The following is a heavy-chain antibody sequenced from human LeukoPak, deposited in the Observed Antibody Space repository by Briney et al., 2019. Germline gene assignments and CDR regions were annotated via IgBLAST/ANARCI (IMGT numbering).Heavy chain of an antibody. D-gene: IGHD6-6*01. CDR3: ARGPNSNWSGLDF. J-gene: IGHJ4*02. CDR2: ISPTGGTT. CDR1: GFSFSGHW. V-gene: IGHV3-74*01. Sequence: PGGSLRLSCTASGFSFSGHWMHWARQLPGKGLVWVSRISPTGGTTSYADSVKGRFTVSRDNAKNTLYLRVNNLRAEDTAVYYCARGPNSNWSGLDFWGQGTLLTVSS.